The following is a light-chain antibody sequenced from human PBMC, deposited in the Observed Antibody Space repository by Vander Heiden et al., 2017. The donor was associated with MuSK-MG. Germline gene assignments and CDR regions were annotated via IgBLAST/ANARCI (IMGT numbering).Light chain of an antibody. CDR3: PASDSSRDHRV. V-gene: IGLV3-21*02. CDR1: NIGSKS. CDR2: DDS. Sequence: PPSVSVAPGQTARITCGGNNIGSKSVHWYQQKPGQAPVLVVYDDSDRPSGIPERFSGSNSGNTATLTISRVEAGDEADDDGPASDSSRDHRVFGGGTKLTVL. J-gene: IGLJ2*01.